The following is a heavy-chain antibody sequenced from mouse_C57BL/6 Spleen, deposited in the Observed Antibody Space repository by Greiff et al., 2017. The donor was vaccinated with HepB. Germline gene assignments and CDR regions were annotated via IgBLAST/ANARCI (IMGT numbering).Heavy chain of an antibody. CDR2: INPNNGGT. Sequence: EVQRVESGPELVKPGASVKMSCKASGYTFTDYNMHWVKQSHGKSLEWIGYINPNNGGTSYNQKFKGKATLTVNKSSSTAYMELRSLTSEDSAVYYCARDWTLFYAMDYWGQGTSVTVSS. V-gene: IGHV1-22*01. J-gene: IGHJ4*01. CDR1: GYTFTDYN. CDR3: ARDWTLFYAMDY. D-gene: IGHD4-1*01.